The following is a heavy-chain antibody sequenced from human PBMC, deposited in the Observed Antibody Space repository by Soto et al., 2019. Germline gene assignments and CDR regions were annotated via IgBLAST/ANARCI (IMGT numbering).Heavy chain of an antibody. CDR3: TARHHQYVEPCDY. J-gene: IGHJ4*02. Sequence: GGSLRLSCAASGFTFSSYGMAWVRQAPGKGLEWVSGVYGSGDATYYADAVKGRFTVSRDNSKNTMYLQMNSLRAEDTAVYYCTARHHQYVEPCDYWGQGTLVTVSS. CDR1: GFTFSSYG. D-gene: IGHD1-1*01. CDR2: VYGSGDAT. V-gene: IGHV3-23*01.